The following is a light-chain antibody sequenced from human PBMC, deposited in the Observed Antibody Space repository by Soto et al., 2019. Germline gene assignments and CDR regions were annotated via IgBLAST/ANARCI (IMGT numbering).Light chain of an antibody. CDR1: NSDVGAFNF. CDR3: TSYTSTSHYV. Sequence: QSVLTQPASVSGSPGQSITISYTGTNSDVGAFNFVFWYQQHPGKAPKLIIYEVSNRPSGVSNRFSGSKSGNTASLTISGLQAEDEADYYCTSYTSTSHYVFGTGTKLTVL. J-gene: IGLJ1*01. CDR2: EVS. V-gene: IGLV2-14*01.